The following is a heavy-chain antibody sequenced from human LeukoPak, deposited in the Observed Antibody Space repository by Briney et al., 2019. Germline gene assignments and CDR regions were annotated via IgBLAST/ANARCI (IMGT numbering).Heavy chain of an antibody. CDR2: ISAYNGNT. D-gene: IGHD3-10*01. Sequence: ASVKVSCKASGYTFTCYGISWVRQAPGQGLEWMGWISAYNGNTNYAQKLQGRVTMTTDTSTSTAYMELRSLRSDDTAVYYCARDFVRFGELPSLPWFDPWGQGTLVTVSS. CDR3: ARDFVRFGELPSLPWFDP. J-gene: IGHJ5*02. V-gene: IGHV1-18*04. CDR1: GYTFTCYG.